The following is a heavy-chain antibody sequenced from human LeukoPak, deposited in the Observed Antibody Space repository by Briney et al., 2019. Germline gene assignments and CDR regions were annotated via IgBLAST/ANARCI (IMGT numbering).Heavy chain of an antibody. D-gene: IGHD3-22*01. CDR1: SGSISTSNYY. CDR3: ASALIVVVTYDAFDI. J-gene: IGHJ3*02. CDR2: IFYSGST. Sequence: SETLSLTCTVSSGSISTSNYYWGWVRQPPGKALEWIGNIFYSGSTYYSPSLKSRVTISLDTSRNQFSLKLNSVTAADTAVYYCASALIVVVTYDAFDIWGQGTMVTVSS. V-gene: IGHV4-39*07.